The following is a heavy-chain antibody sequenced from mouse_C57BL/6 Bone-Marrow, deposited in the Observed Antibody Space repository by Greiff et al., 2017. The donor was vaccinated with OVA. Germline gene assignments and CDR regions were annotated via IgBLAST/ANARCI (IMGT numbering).Heavy chain of an antibody. D-gene: IGHD2-2*01. CDR3: ARWLEDYYAMDY. CDR1: GFTFSDYG. V-gene: IGHV5-17*01. CDR2: ISSGSSTI. J-gene: IGHJ4*01. Sequence: EVHLVESGGGLVKPGGSLTLSCAASGFTFSDYGMHWVRQAPEKGLEWVAYISSGSSTIYYADTVKGRFTISRDNAKNTLFMQMTSLRSEDTAMYYCARWLEDYYAMDYWGQGTSVTVSS.